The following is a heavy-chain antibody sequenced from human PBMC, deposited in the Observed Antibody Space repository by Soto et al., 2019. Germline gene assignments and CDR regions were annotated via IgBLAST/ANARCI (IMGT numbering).Heavy chain of an antibody. D-gene: IGHD4-17*01. V-gene: IGHV3-21*01. Sequence: EVQLVESGGGLVKPGGSLRLSCAASGFTFSSYSMNWVRQAPGKGLEWVSSISSSSSYIYYADSVKGRFTISRDNAKNSLYQQMNSLRAEDTAVYYCARAGYGDYVHYWGQGTLVTVSS. CDR2: ISSSSSYI. CDR3: ARAGYGDYVHY. CDR1: GFTFSSYS. J-gene: IGHJ4*02.